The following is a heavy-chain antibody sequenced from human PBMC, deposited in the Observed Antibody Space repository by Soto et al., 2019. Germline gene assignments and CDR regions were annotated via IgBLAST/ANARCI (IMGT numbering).Heavy chain of an antibody. V-gene: IGHV1-8*01. J-gene: IGHJ4*02. CDR2: MQPSSGRT. D-gene: IGHD1-26*01. CDR1: GCSFTSLD. CDR3: ARGVNAGVDY. Sequence: ASVKVSCKASGCSFTSLDINWVRQPTGQGLEWMGWMQPSSGRTGYAQKFQGRVTMTRDTSRNTAYMELSSLTSDDTAVYYCARGVNAGVDYWGQGTLVTVSS.